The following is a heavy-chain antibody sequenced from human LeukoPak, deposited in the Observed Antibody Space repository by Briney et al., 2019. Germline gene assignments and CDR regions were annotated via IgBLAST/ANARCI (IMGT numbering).Heavy chain of an antibody. CDR2: INPNSGGT. CDR1: GYTFTGYY. CDR3: ARSSLNFGRFAFDI. D-gene: IGHD3-10*01. V-gene: IGHV1-2*02. J-gene: IGHJ3*02. Sequence: ASVKVSCKASGYTFTGYYMHWVRQAPGQGLEWMGWINPNSGGTNYAQKFQGRVTMTRDTSISTAYMELSRLRSDGTAVYYCARSSLNFGRFAFDIWGQGTMVTVSS.